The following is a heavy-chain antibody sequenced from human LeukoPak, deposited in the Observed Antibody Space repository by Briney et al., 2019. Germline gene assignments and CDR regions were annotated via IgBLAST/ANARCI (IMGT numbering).Heavy chain of an antibody. Sequence: SETLSLTCTVSGGSISSGDYYWSWIRQPPGKGLEWIGYIHHSGSTYYNPSLKSRVTISVDTSKNQFSLKLSSVTAADTAVYYCARDGAGPELRNAFDIWGQGTMVTVSS. CDR2: IHHSGST. CDR1: GGSISSGDYY. D-gene: IGHD2-2*01. V-gene: IGHV4-30-4*01. CDR3: ARDGAGPELRNAFDI. J-gene: IGHJ3*02.